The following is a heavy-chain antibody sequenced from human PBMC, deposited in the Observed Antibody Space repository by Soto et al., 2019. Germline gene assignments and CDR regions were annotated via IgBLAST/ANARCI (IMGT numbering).Heavy chain of an antibody. V-gene: IGHV4-59*01. Sequence: PSETLSLTCTVSGGSISSYYWSWIRQPPGKGLEWIGYIYYSGSTNYNPSLKSRVTISVDTSKNQFSLKLSSVTAADTAGYYCARVRPGTHRSSSVFDYWGQGTLVTVSS. CDR1: GGSISSYY. CDR3: ARVRPGTHRSSSVFDY. J-gene: IGHJ4*02. D-gene: IGHD6-6*01. CDR2: IYYSGST.